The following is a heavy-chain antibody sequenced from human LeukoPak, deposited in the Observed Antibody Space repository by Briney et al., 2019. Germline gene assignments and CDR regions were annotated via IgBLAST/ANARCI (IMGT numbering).Heavy chain of an antibody. V-gene: IGHV4-34*01. D-gene: IGHD5-12*01. CDR3: ARDRGYSGYVSYYYYMDV. Sequence: PSETLSLTCAVYGGSFSGYYWSWIRQPPGKGLEWIGEINHSGSTNYNPSLKSRVTISEDKSKNQFSLKLSSVTAADTAVYYCARDRGYSGYVSYYYYMDVWGKGTTVTVSS. CDR2: INHSGST. CDR1: GGSFSGYY. J-gene: IGHJ6*03.